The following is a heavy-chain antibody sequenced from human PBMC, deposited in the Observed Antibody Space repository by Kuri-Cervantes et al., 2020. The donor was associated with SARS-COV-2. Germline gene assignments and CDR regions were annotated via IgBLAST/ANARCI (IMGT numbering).Heavy chain of an antibody. D-gene: IGHD6-19*01. CDR1: GGTFSSYA. CDR3: APYGGERIAVAG. J-gene: IGHJ4*02. Sequence: SVKVSCKASGGTFSSYAISWVRQAPGQGLEWMGRIIPILGTANYAQKFQGRVTITADKSTSTAYMELSSLRSEDTAVYYCAPYGGERIAVAGWGQGTLDTVSS. CDR2: IIPILGTA. V-gene: IGHV1-69*04.